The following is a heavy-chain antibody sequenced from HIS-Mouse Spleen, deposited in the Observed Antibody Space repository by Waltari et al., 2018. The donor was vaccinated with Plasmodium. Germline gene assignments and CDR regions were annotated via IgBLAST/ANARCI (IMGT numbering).Heavy chain of an antibody. V-gene: IGHV4-39*07. CDR2: IYYSGST. CDR1: GGSISSSSYY. CDR3: ARDRITGTSYFDY. J-gene: IGHJ4*02. Sequence: QLQLQRSGPGLVKPSETLSLTCTVSGGSISSSSYYWGWFRQPPGEGLEWIGSIYYSGSTYYNPSLKSRVTISVDTSKNQFSLKLSSVTAADTAVYYCARDRITGTSYFDYWGQGTLVTVSS. D-gene: IGHD1-7*01.